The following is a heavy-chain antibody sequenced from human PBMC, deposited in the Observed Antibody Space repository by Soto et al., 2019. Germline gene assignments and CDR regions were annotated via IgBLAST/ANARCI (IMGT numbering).Heavy chain of an antibody. CDR3: ARHITGAYYDFWGGLYRAFDI. V-gene: IGHV4-59*08. Sequence: SETLSLTRTVSGGSISSYYWSWIRQPPGKGLEWIGYIYYSGSTNYNPSLKSRVTISVDTSKNQFSLKLSSVTAADTAVYYCARHITGAYYDFWGGLYRAFDIWGQGTMVTVSS. D-gene: IGHD3-3*01. CDR1: GGSISSYY. CDR2: IYYSGST. J-gene: IGHJ3*02.